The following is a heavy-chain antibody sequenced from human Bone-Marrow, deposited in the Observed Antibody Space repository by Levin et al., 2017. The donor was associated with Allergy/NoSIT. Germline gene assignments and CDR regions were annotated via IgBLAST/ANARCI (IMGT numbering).Heavy chain of an antibody. J-gene: IGHJ4*02. Sequence: ASVKVSCKASGYTFKTYAIHWVRQAPGQRLEWMGWINAGDGKSEYSQKFQRRGTITRDTSASTAYMELSSLRSEDTAVYYCARGRGNYYFDYWGQGALVTVSS. CDR1: GYTFKTYA. CDR2: INAGDGKS. V-gene: IGHV1-3*01. D-gene: IGHD3-16*01. CDR3: ARGRGNYYFDY.